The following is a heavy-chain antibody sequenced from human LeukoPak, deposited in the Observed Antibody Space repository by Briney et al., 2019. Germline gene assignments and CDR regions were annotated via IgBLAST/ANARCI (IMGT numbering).Heavy chain of an antibody. CDR3: ARDQGITMVRGVQYYFDY. CDR2: INPSGGST. Sequence: GASVTVSCKASGYSFTSYYMHWVRQAPGQGLDWMGIINPSGGSTSYAQKFQGRITMTSDTSTSTVYMELSSLRSEDTAVYYCARDQGITMVRGVQYYFDYWGQGTLVTVSS. CDR1: GYSFTSYY. V-gene: IGHV1-46*01. D-gene: IGHD3-10*01. J-gene: IGHJ4*02.